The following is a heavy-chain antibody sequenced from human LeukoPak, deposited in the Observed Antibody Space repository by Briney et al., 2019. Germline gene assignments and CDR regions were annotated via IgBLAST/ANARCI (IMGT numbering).Heavy chain of an antibody. J-gene: IGHJ6*04. CDR2: ISSSSSTI. Sequence: GGSLRLSCAASGFTFSSYSMNWVRQAPGKGLEWVSYISSSSSTIYYADSVKGRLTVSRENAKNSLYLQMNSLRAEDTAVYYCARDPKVRITGTHWGKGTTVTVSS. D-gene: IGHD1-7*01. CDR3: ARDPKVRITGTH. CDR1: GFTFSSYS. V-gene: IGHV3-48*04.